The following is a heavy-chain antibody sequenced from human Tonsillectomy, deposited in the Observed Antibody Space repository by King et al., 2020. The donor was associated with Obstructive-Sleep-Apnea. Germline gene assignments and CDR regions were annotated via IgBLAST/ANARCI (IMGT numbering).Heavy chain of an antibody. J-gene: IGHJ4*02. V-gene: IGHV3-30*18. CDR1: GFAFTSYG. Sequence: VQLVESGGGVVQPGRSLRLSCAASGFAFTSYGMHWVRQAPGKGLEWVAVISYDGSNKYYAYSVKGRFTISRDNSKNTLSLHMNSLRLEDTAVYYCAKDRGFGEKPTLFDYWGQGTLVTVSS. D-gene: IGHD3-10*01. CDR3: AKDRGFGEKPTLFDY. CDR2: ISYDGSNK.